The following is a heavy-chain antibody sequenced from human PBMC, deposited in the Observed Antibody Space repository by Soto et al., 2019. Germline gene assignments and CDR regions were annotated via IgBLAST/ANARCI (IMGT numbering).Heavy chain of an antibody. D-gene: IGHD5-12*01. J-gene: IGHJ3*01. V-gene: IGHV3-33*05. Sequence: GGSLRLSCAASGFTFSSYAMHWVRQAPGEGLQWVASISYLGGHERYSDSVKGRFAISRDTSKNTLYLQMDSLRADVTAVFYCARGPYDNDAFDVWGHGTVVTVSS. CDR3: ARGPYDNDAFDV. CDR1: GFTFSSYA. CDR2: ISYLGGHE.